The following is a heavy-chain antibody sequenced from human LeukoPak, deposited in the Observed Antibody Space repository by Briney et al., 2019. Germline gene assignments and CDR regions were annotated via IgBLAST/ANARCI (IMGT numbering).Heavy chain of an antibody. D-gene: IGHD5-24*01. J-gene: IGHJ4*02. Sequence: PAETLSLTCTVSGDSISSYYWSWIRQPPGRGLEWIGYIYYSGSPTQYNPSLKSRVTISVDTSKNQFSLNLSSVTAADTAVYYCARVVPDGYSDYWGQGTLVTVSS. CDR2: IYYSGSPT. V-gene: IGHV4-59*01. CDR3: ARVVPDGYSDY. CDR1: GDSISSYY.